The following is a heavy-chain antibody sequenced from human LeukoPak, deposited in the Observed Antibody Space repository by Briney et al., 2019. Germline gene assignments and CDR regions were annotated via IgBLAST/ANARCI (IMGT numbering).Heavy chain of an antibody. Sequence: SETLSLTCTVSGRSISRYYWSWIRQPPGKGLEWIGYIYYSGSTNYNPSLKSRVTISVDTSKNQFSLKLSSVTAADTAVYYCAREVRFGELDPWGQGTLVTVSS. CDR3: AREVRFGELDP. D-gene: IGHD3-10*01. V-gene: IGHV4-59*01. J-gene: IGHJ5*02. CDR2: IYYSGST. CDR1: GRSISRYY.